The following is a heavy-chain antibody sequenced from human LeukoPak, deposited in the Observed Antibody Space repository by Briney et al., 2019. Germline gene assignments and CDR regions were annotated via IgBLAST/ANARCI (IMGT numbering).Heavy chain of an antibody. CDR1: GGSVRSYW. CDR2: IYSTGST. J-gene: IGHJ4*02. Sequence: PSETLSLTCDVSGGSVRSYWWGWVRQPAGKGLEWLGRIYSTGSTRFNPSLKSRLTLSIDTSTNQFSLTLTSVTAADTAVYFCARQGYTVSYYFLDYWSQGTLVTVSS. V-gene: IGHV4-4*07. CDR3: ARQGYTVSYYFLDY. D-gene: IGHD1-26*01.